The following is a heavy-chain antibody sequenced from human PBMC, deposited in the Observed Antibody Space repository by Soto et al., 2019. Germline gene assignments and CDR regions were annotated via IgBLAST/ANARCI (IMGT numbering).Heavy chain of an antibody. Sequence: GGSLRLSCAASGFTFSTAWINWVRQAPGKGLEWVGRIKSKTDGGTSDFAAPVRGRFAISRDDSKSMVYLQMDSLKTEDTAVYYCTTDKGGYSLYYYYYYGMGVWGQGTTVTVSS. CDR2: IKSKTDGGTS. J-gene: IGHJ6*02. D-gene: IGHD5-12*01. CDR1: GFTFSTAW. V-gene: IGHV3-15*07. CDR3: TTDKGGYSLYYYYYYGMGV.